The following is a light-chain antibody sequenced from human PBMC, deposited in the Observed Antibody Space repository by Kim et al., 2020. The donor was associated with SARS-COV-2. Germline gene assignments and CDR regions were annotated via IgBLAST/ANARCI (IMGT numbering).Light chain of an antibody. CDR1: QSVGNN. CDR3: QQYNNWPLT. CDR2: GAS. V-gene: IGKV3-15*01. J-gene: IGKJ4*01. Sequence: VSPGERATLSCRASQSVGNNFAWYQQKPGQAPRLLIYGASIRATGIPARFSGSGSGTECTLTISSLQSEDFAVYYCQQYNNWPLTFGGGTKVDIK.